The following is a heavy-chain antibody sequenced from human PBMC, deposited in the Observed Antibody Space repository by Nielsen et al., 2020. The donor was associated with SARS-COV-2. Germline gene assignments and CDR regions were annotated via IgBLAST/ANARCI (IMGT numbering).Heavy chain of an antibody. Sequence: SVKVSCKASGGTFSSYAISWVRQAPGQGLEWMGGIIPIFGTANYAQKFQGRVTITADESTSTAYMELSSLRSEDTAVYYCARGRSGSPLDAFDIWGQGTMVTVSS. D-gene: IGHD1-26*01. V-gene: IGHV1-69*13. J-gene: IGHJ3*02. CDR3: ARGRSGSPLDAFDI. CDR2: IIPIFGTA. CDR1: GGTFSSYA.